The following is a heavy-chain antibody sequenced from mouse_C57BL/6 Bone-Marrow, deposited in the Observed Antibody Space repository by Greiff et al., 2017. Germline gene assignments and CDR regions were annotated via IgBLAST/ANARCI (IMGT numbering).Heavy chain of an antibody. D-gene: IGHD3-2*02. V-gene: IGHV1-72*01. J-gene: IGHJ4*01. CDR3: ARDNRAQVYYDAMDY. CDR1: GYTFTSYW. Sequence: VQLQQSGAELVKPGASVKLSCKASGYTFTSYWMHWVKQRPGRGLEWIGRIDPNSGGTKYNEKFKSKATLTVDKPSSTAYMLLSSLTSDGSAVYDCARDNRAQVYYDAMDYWGQGTSVTVSS. CDR2: IDPNSGGT.